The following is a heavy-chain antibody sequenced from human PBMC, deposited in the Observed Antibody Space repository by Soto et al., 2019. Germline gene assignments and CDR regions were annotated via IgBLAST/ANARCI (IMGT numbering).Heavy chain of an antibody. J-gene: IGHJ4*02. D-gene: IGHD1-7*01. Sequence: GGSLRLSCAASGFTFGTTDMSWVRQAPGEGLEWVSTIDGSGGITYYADSVKGRFTISRDNSRNTVYLQMNSLRGDDTALYYCARGLIRNWNYVYGDYFDYWGQGTLVTVSS. V-gene: IGHV3-23*01. CDR2: IDGSGGIT. CDR1: GFTFGTTD. CDR3: ARGLIRNWNYVYGDYFDY.